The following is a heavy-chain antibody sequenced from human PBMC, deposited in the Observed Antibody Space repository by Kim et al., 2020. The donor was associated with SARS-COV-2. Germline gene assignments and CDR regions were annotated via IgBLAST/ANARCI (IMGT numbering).Heavy chain of an antibody. CDR3: AREGFARGVKYYYYGMDV. V-gene: IGHV3-74*01. CDR1: GFTFSSYW. J-gene: IGHJ6*02. Sequence: GGSLRLSCAASGFTFSSYWMHWVRQAPGKGLVWVSRINSDGSSTSYADSVKGRFTISRDNAKNTLYLQMNSLRAEDTAVYYCAREGFARGVKYYYYGMDVWGQGTTVTVSS. CDR2: INSDGSST. D-gene: IGHD3-10*01.